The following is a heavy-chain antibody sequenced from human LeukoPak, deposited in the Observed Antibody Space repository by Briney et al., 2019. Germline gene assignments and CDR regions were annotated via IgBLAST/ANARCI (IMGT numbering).Heavy chain of an antibody. D-gene: IGHD5-18*01. CDR2: ISSSGSTI. CDR3: ARKKRVDTDSIMVYYYYAMTS. V-gene: IGHV3-11*04. CDR1: GFTFSDYY. J-gene: IGHJ6*02. Sequence: GGSLRLSCAASGFTFSDYYMSWVRQAPGKGLEWVSYISSSGSTIYYADSVKGRFTISRDNAKNSLYLQVNSLRAEDTAVYYCARKKRVDTDSIMVYYYYAMTSGAKGPRSPSP.